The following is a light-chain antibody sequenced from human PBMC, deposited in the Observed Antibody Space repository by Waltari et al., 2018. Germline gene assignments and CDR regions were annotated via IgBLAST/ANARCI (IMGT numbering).Light chain of an antibody. V-gene: IGLV2-8*01. CDR2: EVS. Sequence: QSALTQPPSASGSPGQSVTISCTGTSSDVGGYTYASWYQQHPVKAPKLMIYEVSKRPSGVPDRFSGSKSGNTASLTVSGLQAEDEADYYCTSYASSNSVVFGGGTKLTVL. CDR1: SSDVGGYTY. CDR3: TSYASSNSVV. J-gene: IGLJ2*01.